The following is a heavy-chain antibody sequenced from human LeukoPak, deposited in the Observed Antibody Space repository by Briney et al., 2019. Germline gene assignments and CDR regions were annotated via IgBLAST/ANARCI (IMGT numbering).Heavy chain of an antibody. Sequence: GESLKISCKGSGYSFTSYWIGWVRPMPGKGLEWMGIIYPGDSDTRYSPSFQGQVTISADKSISTAYLQWSNLKASDTAMYYCATFYDSSGYYVDYWGQGTLVTVSS. CDR3: ATFYDSSGYYVDY. J-gene: IGHJ4*02. CDR1: GYSFTSYW. V-gene: IGHV5-51*01. CDR2: IYPGDSDT. D-gene: IGHD3-22*01.